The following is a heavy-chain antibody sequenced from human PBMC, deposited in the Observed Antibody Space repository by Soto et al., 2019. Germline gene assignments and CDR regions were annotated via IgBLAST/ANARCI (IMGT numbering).Heavy chain of an antibody. J-gene: IGHJ4*02. CDR2: IYSLGNT. V-gene: IGHV4-39*01. Sequence: QMQMQESGPGLVKSSETLSLTCTVSGGSISSSSYYWGWIRQPPGQGLEWLGTIYSLGNTYYNPSLKSRVTISVDKTKSQLFLKLSSVTAPDTAVYYCASQIYDSSGYYYAFWGLGTLVTVSS. D-gene: IGHD3-22*01. CDR3: ASQIYDSSGYYYAF. CDR1: GGSISSSSYY.